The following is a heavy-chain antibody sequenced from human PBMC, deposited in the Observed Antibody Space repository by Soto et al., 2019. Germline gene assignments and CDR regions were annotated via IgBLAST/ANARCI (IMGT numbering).Heavy chain of an antibody. CDR3: ARSPPGGSSKADRHWFDP. V-gene: IGHV1-8*01. CDR2: MNPNSGNT. D-gene: IGHD6-6*01. J-gene: IGHJ5*02. CDR1: GYTFTSYD. Sequence: GASVKVSCKASGYTFTSYDINWVRQATGQGLEWMGWMNPNSGNTGYAQKFQGRVTMTRNTSISTAYMELSSLRSEDTAVYYCARSPPGGSSKADRHWFDPWGQGTLVTVSS.